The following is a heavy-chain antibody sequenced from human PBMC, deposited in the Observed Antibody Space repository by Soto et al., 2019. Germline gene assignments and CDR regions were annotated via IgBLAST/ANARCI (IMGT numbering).Heavy chain of an antibody. V-gene: IGHV4-28*01. J-gene: IGHJ4*02. CDR1: GYSISSSNW. Sequence: SETLSLTCAVSGYSISSSNWWGWIRQPPGKGLEWIGYIYYSGSTYYNPSLKSRVTMSVDTSKNQFSLKLSSVTAVDTAVYYCVLMTTVTTPDYWGQGTLVTVSS. D-gene: IGHD4-17*01. CDR3: VLMTTVTTPDY. CDR2: IYYSGST.